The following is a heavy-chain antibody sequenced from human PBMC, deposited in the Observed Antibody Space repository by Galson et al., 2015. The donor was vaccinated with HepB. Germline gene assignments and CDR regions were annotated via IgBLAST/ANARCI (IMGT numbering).Heavy chain of an antibody. CDR2: ISSSGDAV. Sequence: SLRLSCAPSGFTFSSFSMHWVRQAPGEGLEWLSYISSSGDAVYYADSVRGRFTISRDNAKNSLFLQMNSLRVEDTAVYYCARDLGVHAGNYWGQGTLVSVSS. D-gene: IGHD3-16*01. CDR1: GFTFSSFS. J-gene: IGHJ4*02. V-gene: IGHV3-48*01. CDR3: ARDLGVHAGNY.